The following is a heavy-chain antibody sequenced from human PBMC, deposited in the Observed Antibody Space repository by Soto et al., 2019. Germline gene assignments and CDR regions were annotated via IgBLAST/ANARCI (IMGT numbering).Heavy chain of an antibody. Sequence: SETLSLTCTVSGGSISSGDYYWSWIRQPPGKGLEWIGYIYYSGSTYYNPSLKSRVTISVDTSKNQFSLKLSSVTAADTAVYYCARHNGPLYVGYYYDMDVWGQGTTVTVYS. CDR1: GGSISSGDYY. J-gene: IGHJ6*02. CDR2: IYYSGST. CDR3: ARHNGPLYVGYYYDMDV. V-gene: IGHV4-30-4*01. D-gene: IGHD3-16*01.